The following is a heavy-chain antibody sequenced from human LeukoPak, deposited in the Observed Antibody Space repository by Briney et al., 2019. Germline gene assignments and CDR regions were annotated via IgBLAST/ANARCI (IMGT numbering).Heavy chain of an antibody. Sequence: GGSLRLSCAASGFTFSSYWMHWVRQDPGEGLVWVSHIKSDGTSTSYADSVRGRFTISRDNAKNTLYLQMNSLRAEDTAVYFCARDRYYGIDVWGRGTTVTVSS. CDR3: ARDRYYGIDV. CDR1: GFTFSSYW. V-gene: IGHV3-74*01. J-gene: IGHJ6*02. CDR2: IKSDGTST.